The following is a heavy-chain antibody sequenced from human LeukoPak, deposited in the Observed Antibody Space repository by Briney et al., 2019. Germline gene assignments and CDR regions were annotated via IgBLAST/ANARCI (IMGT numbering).Heavy chain of an antibody. CDR2: ISGSAGST. V-gene: IGHV3-23*01. J-gene: IGHJ4*02. D-gene: IGHD3-3*01. Sequence: GGSLRLSGAASGSTLSNYAMSWVRQAPGKGLEWVSAISGSAGSTYYADSVKGRFTISRDITKNTLYLQMNSLRAEDTAVYYCAKDGLRFSEWLPPLGYWGQGTLVTVSS. CDR1: GSTLSNYA. CDR3: AKDGLRFSEWLPPLGY.